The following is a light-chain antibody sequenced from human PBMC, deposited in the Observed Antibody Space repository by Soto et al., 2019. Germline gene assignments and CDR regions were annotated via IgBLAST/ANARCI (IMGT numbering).Light chain of an antibody. CDR1: SSDVGSYNR. CDR3: SSYTSSSTPVV. V-gene: IGLV2-18*02. Sequence: QSALTQRPSVSGSPGQSVTISCTGTSSDVGSYNRVSWYQQPPGTAPKLMIYEVSNRPSGVPDRFSGSKSGNTASLTISGLQAEDEADYYCSSYTSSSTPVVFGGGTKLTVL. CDR2: EVS. J-gene: IGLJ2*01.